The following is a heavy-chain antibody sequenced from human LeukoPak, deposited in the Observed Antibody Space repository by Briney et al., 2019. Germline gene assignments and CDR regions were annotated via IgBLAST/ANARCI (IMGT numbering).Heavy chain of an antibody. V-gene: IGHV3-64D*09. CDR2: ISSTGGST. CDR3: VVALAAVSYLKH. J-gene: IGHJ1*01. Sequence: GGSLRLSCSASGFTFSSYAMHWVRQAPGKGLEYVSVISSTGGSTYHADSVKDRFTISRDNSKSTLYLQMSSLRPEDTAVYYCVVALAAVSYLKHWGQGTLVTVSS. D-gene: IGHD6-13*01. CDR1: GFTFSSYA.